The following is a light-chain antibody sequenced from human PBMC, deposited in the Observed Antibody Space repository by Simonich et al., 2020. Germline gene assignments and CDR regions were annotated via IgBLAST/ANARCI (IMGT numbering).Light chain of an antibody. J-gene: IGLJ3*02. CDR3: QSYDSSNHRV. Sequence: NFMLTQPHSVSESPGKTVTISCTRSSGSIASNYVQWYQQRPGSAPTTVIYEDNQRPSGVPVRFSGSIDSSSNSASLTISGLKTEDEADYYCQSYDSSNHRVFGGGTKLTVL. CDR1: SGSIASNY. CDR2: EDN. V-gene: IGLV6-57*03.